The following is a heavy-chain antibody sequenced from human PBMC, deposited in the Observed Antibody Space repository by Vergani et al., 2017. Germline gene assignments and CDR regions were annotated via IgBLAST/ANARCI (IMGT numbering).Heavy chain of an antibody. D-gene: IGHD3-3*01. V-gene: IGHV3-21*01. CDR1: GFTFSSYS. CDR2: ISSSSSYI. Sequence: EVQLVESGGGLVKPGGSLRLSCAASGFTFSSYSMNWVRQAPGKGLEWVSSISSSSSYIYYADSVKGRFTISRDNAKNSLYLQMNSLRAEDTAVYYCASCPYAVRSGYFPSNWFDPWGQGTLVTVSS. CDR3: ASCPYAVRSGYFPSNWFDP. J-gene: IGHJ5*02.